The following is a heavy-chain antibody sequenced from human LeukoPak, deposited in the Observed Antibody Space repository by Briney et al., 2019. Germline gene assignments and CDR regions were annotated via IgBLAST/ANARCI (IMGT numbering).Heavy chain of an antibody. Sequence: GGSLRVSCAASGFTFSSYWMSWVRQARGKGLEWVANIKQDGSEKYYVDSVKGRFTISRDNAKNSLYLQMNSLRAEDTAVYYCASGGYSGYDAGSDYWGQGTLVTVSS. V-gene: IGHV3-7*01. CDR3: ASGGYSGYDAGSDY. J-gene: IGHJ4*02. CDR2: IKQDGSEK. D-gene: IGHD5-12*01. CDR1: GFTFSSYW.